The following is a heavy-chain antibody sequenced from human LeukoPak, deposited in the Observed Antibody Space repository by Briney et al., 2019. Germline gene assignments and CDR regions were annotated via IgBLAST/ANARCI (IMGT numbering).Heavy chain of an antibody. Sequence: SETLSLTCTVSDGAIAGYSWSWIRQPPGKGLEWIGYIYYSGDTNYNPSLQSRVTVSVDTSKNQFSLKLSSVTAADTAVYYCARDFGYGDYFFDDWGQGTLVTVSS. CDR1: DGAIAGYS. J-gene: IGHJ4*02. CDR3: ARDFGYGDYFFDD. V-gene: IGHV4-59*12. D-gene: IGHD4-17*01. CDR2: IYYSGDT.